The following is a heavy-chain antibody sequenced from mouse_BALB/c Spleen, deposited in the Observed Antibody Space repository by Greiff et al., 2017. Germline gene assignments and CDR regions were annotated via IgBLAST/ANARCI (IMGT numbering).Heavy chain of an antibody. D-gene: IGHD2-3*01. V-gene: IGHV1-9*01. J-gene: IGHJ3*01. CDR2: ILPGSGST. CDR3: ARGGDDGYEFAY. Sequence: QVQLQQSGAELMKPGASVKISCKATGYTFSSYWIEWVKQRPGHGLEWIGEILPGSGSTNYNEKFKGKATFTADTSSNTAYMQLSSLTSEDSAVYYCARGGDDGYEFAYWGQGTLVTVSA. CDR1: GYTFSSYW.